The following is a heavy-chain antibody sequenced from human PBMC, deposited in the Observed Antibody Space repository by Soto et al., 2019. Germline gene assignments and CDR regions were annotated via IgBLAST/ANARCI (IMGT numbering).Heavy chain of an antibody. Sequence: SETLSLTCTVSGGSISSNYWTWIRQPPGKGLEWLGYVYNSGSTNYNPSLKSRVTISEDTSKSQFSLKVNSMTAADTAVYYCARYRREAVAGYTLDNWGQGILVTDSS. CDR2: VYNSGST. V-gene: IGHV4-59*01. J-gene: IGHJ4*02. D-gene: IGHD6-13*01. CDR1: GGSISSNY. CDR3: ARYRREAVAGYTLDN.